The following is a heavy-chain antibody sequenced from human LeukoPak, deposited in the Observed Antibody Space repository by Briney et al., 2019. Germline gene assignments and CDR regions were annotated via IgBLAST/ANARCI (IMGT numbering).Heavy chain of an antibody. Sequence: PSETLSLTCTVSAYSISSGYYWGWIRQPPGKRLEWIGSIYHSGTTSYNPSHKSRVTISVDTSKNQISLNLSSVTAADTARYYCARVGSSGYWHYFDNWGQGALVTVSS. CDR1: AYSISSGYY. V-gene: IGHV4-38-2*02. J-gene: IGHJ4*02. D-gene: IGHD3-22*01. CDR2: IYHSGTT. CDR3: ARVGSSGYWHYFDN.